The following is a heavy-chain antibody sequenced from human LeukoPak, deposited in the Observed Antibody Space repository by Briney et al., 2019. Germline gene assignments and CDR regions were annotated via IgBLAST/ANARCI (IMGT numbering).Heavy chain of an antibody. J-gene: IGHJ4*02. CDR3: AHIEPRVYRYFDF. V-gene: IGHV2-5*02. D-gene: IGHD5/OR15-5a*01. Sequence: SGPTLVKPTQTLTLTCTFPEFSLSTSGVGVGWIRQPPGKALEWLALIFWDDDKRYSPSLESRLTITKDTSKKQVVLTMTNMDPVGTATYYCAHIEPRVYRYFDFWGQGTLVTVSS. CDR2: IFWDDDK. CDR1: EFSLSTSGVG.